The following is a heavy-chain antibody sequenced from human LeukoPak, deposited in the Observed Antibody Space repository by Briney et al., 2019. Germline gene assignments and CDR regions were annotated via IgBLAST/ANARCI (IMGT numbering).Heavy chain of an antibody. V-gene: IGHV4-4*07. Sequence: SETLSLTCTVSGGSISSYYWSWIRQPAGKGLEWIGRIYTSGSTNYNPSLKSRVTMSVDTSKNQFSLKLSSVTAADTAVYYCARSGRLRLGELSTPFDYWGQGTLVTVSS. CDR3: ARSGRLRLGELSTPFDY. CDR1: GGSISSYY. J-gene: IGHJ4*02. D-gene: IGHD3-16*02. CDR2: IYTSGST.